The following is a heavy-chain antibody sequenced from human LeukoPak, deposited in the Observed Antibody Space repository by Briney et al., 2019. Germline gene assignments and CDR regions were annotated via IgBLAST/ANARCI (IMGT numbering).Heavy chain of an antibody. J-gene: IGHJ6*04. CDR2: ISHDGSNK. CDR1: GFTFSSYA. CDR3: ARDLGYSYGTPYFYYGMDV. V-gene: IGHV3-30*04. Sequence: PGGSLRLSCAASGFTFSSYAMHWVRQAPGKGLEWVAVISHDGSNKYYADFVKGRFTISRDNSKNTLDLQMNSLRAEDTAVYYCARDLGYSYGTPYFYYGMDVWGKGTTVTVSS. D-gene: IGHD5-18*01.